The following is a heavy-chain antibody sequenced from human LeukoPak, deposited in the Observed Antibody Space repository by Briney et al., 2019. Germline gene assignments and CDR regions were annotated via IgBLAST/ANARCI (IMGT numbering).Heavy chain of an antibody. Sequence: SGGSLRLSCAASGFTFSSYGMHWVRQAPGKGLEWVAVISYDGSNKHYADSVKGRFTISRDNSKNTLYLQMNSLRAEDTAVYYCAKAGGSSGFYFDYWGQGTLVTVSS. CDR2: ISYDGSNK. D-gene: IGHD6-19*01. V-gene: IGHV3-30*18. J-gene: IGHJ4*02. CDR1: GFTFSSYG. CDR3: AKAGGSSGFYFDY.